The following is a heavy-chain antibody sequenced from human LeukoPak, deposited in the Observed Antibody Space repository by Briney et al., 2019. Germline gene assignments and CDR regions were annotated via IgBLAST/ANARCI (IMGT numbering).Heavy chain of an antibody. J-gene: IGHJ5*02. Sequence: GGSLRLSFAASGFTFSSYAMSWVRQAPGKGLEWVSAISGSGGSTYYADSVKGRFTISRDNSKNTLYLQMNSLRAEDTAVYYCAKDRGGSSTSWFDPWGQGTLVTVSS. D-gene: IGHD2-2*01. CDR2: ISGSGGST. CDR3: AKDRGGSSTSWFDP. CDR1: GFTFSSYA. V-gene: IGHV3-23*01.